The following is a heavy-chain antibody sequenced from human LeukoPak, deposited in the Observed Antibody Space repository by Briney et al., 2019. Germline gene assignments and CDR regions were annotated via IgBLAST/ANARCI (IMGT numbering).Heavy chain of an antibody. J-gene: IGHJ4*02. CDR1: GDSIISYY. Sequence: SETLSLTCTVSGDSIISYYWSRIRQPAGKGLEWTGRIHASGDTNYNPSLKSRVTMSVDTSKNQFSLKLSSVTAADTAVYYCARVYDSSGYQPSYFDYWGQGTLVTVSS. CDR3: ARVYDSSGYQPSYFDY. D-gene: IGHD3-22*01. V-gene: IGHV4-4*07. CDR2: IHASGDT.